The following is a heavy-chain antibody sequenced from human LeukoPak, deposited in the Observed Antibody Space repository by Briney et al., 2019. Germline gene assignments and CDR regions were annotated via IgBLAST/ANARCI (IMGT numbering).Heavy chain of an antibody. Sequence: GGSLRLSCAASGFTFTSFGMHWVRQAPGKGLEWVAVISYDGSKTFYGDSVKGRFTISRDNSKNTLYLQMNSLRAEDAAVYYCARDVRIAAAGTRQYYYYGMDVWGQGTTVTVSS. D-gene: IGHD6-13*01. CDR1: GFTFTSFG. V-gene: IGHV3-30*03. CDR2: ISYDGSKT. CDR3: ARDVRIAAAGTRQYYYYGMDV. J-gene: IGHJ6*02.